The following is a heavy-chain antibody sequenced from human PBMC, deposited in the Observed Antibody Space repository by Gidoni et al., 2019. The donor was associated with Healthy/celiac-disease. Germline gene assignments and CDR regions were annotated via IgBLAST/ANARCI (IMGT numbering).Heavy chain of an antibody. Sequence: EVQLVESGEGFVQPGGSLRLSCAASGFPFSSYWMHWVRQAPGKGLVWVSRINSDGSSTSYADSVKGRFTISRDNAKNTLYLQMDSLRAEDTAVYYCARLPPRSGKTYYFDYGGQGTLVTVSS. V-gene: IGHV3-74*01. D-gene: IGHD6-19*01. CDR2: INSDGSST. J-gene: IGHJ4*02. CDR3: ARLPPRSGKTYYFDY. CDR1: GFPFSSYW.